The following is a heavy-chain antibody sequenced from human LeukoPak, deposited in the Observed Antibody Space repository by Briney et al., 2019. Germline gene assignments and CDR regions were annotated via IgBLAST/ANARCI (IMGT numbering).Heavy chain of an antibody. D-gene: IGHD3-10*01. CDR1: GGSISSYN. CDR2: IYTSGST. V-gene: IGHV4-4*07. Sequence: SETLSLTCTVSGGSISSYNWSWIRQPAGKGLEWIGRIYTSGSTNHNPSLKSRATMSVDTSKNQFSLKLSSVTAADTAVYYCARSPMVRGVPTYYFDYWGQGTLVTVSS. J-gene: IGHJ4*02. CDR3: ARSPMVRGVPTYYFDY.